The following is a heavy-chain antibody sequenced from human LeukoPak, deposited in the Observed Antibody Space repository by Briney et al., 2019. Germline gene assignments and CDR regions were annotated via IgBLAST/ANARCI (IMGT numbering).Heavy chain of an antibody. CDR3: ARLGDHSSGWYDGVSATKNVRAFDI. CDR1: GGTFSSYA. J-gene: IGHJ3*02. Sequence: GASVKVSCKASGGTFSSYAISWVRLAPGQGLEWMGGIIPIFGTANYAQKFQGRVTITADESTSTAYMELSSLRSEDTAVYYCARLGDHSSGWYDGVSATKNVRAFDIWGQGTMVTVSS. CDR2: IIPIFGTA. D-gene: IGHD6-19*01. V-gene: IGHV1-69*13.